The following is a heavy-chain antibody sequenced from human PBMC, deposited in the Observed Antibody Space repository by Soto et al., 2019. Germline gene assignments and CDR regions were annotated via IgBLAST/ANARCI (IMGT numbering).Heavy chain of an antibody. V-gene: IGHV3-30-3*01. D-gene: IGHD2-8*01. CDR2: ISYDGSNK. Sequence: GGSLRLSCAASGFTFSSYAMHWVRQAPGKGLEWVAVISYDGSNKYYADSVKGRFTISRDNSKGILHLQMNSLRAEDTAIYHCAKGVIDRGANAWGQGTVVTVSS. CDR1: GFTFSSYA. J-gene: IGHJ5*02. CDR3: AKGVIDRGANA.